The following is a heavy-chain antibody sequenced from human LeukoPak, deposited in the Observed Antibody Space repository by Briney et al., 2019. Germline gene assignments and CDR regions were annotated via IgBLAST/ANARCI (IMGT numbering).Heavy chain of an antibody. CDR1: GGSISSYY. CDR2: IYYSGST. J-gene: IGHJ4*02. Sequence: SETLSLTCTVSGGSISSYYWSWIRQPPGKGLEWIGYIYYSGSTNYNPSLKSRVTISVDASKSQFSLKLSSVSAADTAVYYCARGGYYFDYWGQGTLVTVSS. CDR3: ARGGYYFDY. V-gene: IGHV4-59*01. D-gene: IGHD3-22*01.